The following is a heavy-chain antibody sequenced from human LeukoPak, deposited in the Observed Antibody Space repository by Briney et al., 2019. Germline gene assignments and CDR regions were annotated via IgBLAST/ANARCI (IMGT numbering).Heavy chain of an antibody. V-gene: IGHV4-59*12. CDR1: GGSISSYY. Sequence: SETLSLTCTVSGGSISSYYWSWIRQPPGKGLEWIGYIYHSGSTYYNPSLKSRVTISVDRSKNQFSLKLSSVTAADTAVYYCARVSRRLYYFDYWGQGTLVTVSS. CDR2: IYHSGST. J-gene: IGHJ4*02. D-gene: IGHD2-2*01. CDR3: ARVSRRLYYFDY.